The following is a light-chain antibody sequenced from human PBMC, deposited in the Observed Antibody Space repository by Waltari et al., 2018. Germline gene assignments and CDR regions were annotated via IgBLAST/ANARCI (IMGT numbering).Light chain of an antibody. CDR2: WAS. Sequence: DIVMTQSPDSLTVSLGERATINCKSSQSLFYSSHNKNFLAWFQQKVGQPPKLLIYWASTRNSGVPDRFSGSASGTDFTLTISSLQAEDVAVYYCQQYYTTPYTFGQGTRLEI. CDR1: QSLFYSSHNKNF. V-gene: IGKV4-1*01. CDR3: QQYYTTPYT. J-gene: IGKJ2*01.